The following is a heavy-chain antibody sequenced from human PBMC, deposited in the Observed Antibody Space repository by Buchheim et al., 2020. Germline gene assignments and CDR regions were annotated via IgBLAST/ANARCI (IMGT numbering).Heavy chain of an antibody. J-gene: IGHJ4*02. CDR1: GFTFSRYH. Sequence: QVQLVESGGGVVQPGRSLRLSCAASGFTFSRYHMHWVRQAPGKGLEWLAVISYDGSHKYYADSVKGRFTISRDNSKNTLYLQMNSLRAEDTAVYYCAKDSSYCSGGSCPNYFDYWGQGTL. V-gene: IGHV3-30*18. D-gene: IGHD2-15*01. CDR3: AKDSSYCSGGSCPNYFDY. CDR2: ISYDGSHK.